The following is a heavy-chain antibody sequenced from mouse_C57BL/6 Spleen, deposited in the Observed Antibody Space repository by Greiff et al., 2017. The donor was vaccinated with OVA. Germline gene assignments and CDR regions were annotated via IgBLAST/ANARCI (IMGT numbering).Heavy chain of an antibody. J-gene: IGHJ2*01. V-gene: IGHV1-15*01. CDR2: IDPETGGT. CDR1: GYTFTDYD. Sequence: VQLQQSGAELVRPGASVTLSCKASGYTFTDYDMHWVKQTPVHGLEWIGAIDPETGGTAYNQKFKGKATLTADKSSSTAYMELRSLTSEDSAVYYGTRTTVVATGYFDDWGQGTTLTVSS. D-gene: IGHD1-1*01. CDR3: TRTTVVATGYFDD.